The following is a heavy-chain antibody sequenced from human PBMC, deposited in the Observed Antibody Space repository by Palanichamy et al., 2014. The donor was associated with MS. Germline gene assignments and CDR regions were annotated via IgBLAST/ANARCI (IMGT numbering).Heavy chain of an antibody. Sequence: QVQLVQSGAEVKKPGASVKVSCKASGYTFTTYGINWVRQAPGQGLEWMGWISGYNGNTNFAQRFQGRVTMTTDTSTSTAYMELRSLTSDDTAVYYCARDCRPYYESSGHPGYWGQGTLVTVSS. CDR1: GYTFTTYG. J-gene: IGHJ4*02. D-gene: IGHD3-22*01. V-gene: IGHV1-18*01. CDR3: ARDCRPYYESSGHPGY. CDR2: ISGYNGNT.